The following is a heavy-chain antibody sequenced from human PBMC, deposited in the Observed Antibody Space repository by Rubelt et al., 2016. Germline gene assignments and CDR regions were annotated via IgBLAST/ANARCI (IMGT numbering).Heavy chain of an antibody. Sequence: EVQLVESGGGLVQPGGSLRLSCAASGFTFSSYWMSWVRQAPGKGLEWVANIKQDGSEKYYVDSVKGRFTISRDNAKNSLYLQMNSLRAEDTAVYYCAGCSRQLVLDGFDYWGQGTLVTVSS. V-gene: IGHV3-7*01. J-gene: IGHJ4*02. CDR1: GFTFSSYW. CDR3: AGCSRQLVLDGFDY. D-gene: IGHD6-13*01. CDR2: IKQDGSEK.